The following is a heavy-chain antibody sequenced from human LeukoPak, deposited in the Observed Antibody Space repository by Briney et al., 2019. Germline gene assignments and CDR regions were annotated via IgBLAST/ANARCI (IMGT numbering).Heavy chain of an antibody. CDR2: IDWDDDK. CDR3: ARIPAYYYDSSGNDY. J-gene: IGHJ4*02. Sequence: SGPTLVNPTQTLTLTYTFSGFSLSTSGMCVSWIRQPPGKALEWLALIDWDDDKYYSTSLKTRLTISKDTSKNQVVLTMTNMDPVDTATYYCARIPAYYYDSSGNDYWGQGTLVTVSS. D-gene: IGHD3-22*01. V-gene: IGHV2-70*01. CDR1: GFSLSTSGMC.